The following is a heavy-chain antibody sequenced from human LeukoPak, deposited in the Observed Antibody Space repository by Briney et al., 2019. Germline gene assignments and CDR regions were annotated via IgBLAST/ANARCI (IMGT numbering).Heavy chain of an antibody. Sequence: ASVKVSCKSSGYTFTSYGISWVRQAPGQGLEWMGWISAYNGNTNYAQKLQGRVTMTTDTSTSTAYMELRSLRSDDTAVYYCARDYRGQDYHYGMDVWGQGTTVTVSS. CDR2: ISAYNGNT. CDR1: GYTFTSYG. CDR3: ARDYRGQDYHYGMDV. V-gene: IGHV1-18*01. D-gene: IGHD5-12*01. J-gene: IGHJ6*02.